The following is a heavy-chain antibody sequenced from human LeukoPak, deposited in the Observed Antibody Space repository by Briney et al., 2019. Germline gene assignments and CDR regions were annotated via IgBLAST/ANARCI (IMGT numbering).Heavy chain of an antibody. J-gene: IGHJ4*02. CDR2: ISAGSGST. D-gene: IGHD7-27*01. CDR3: AEVIGNWGSYYFDY. CDR1: GFTFSNHA. V-gene: IGHV3-23*01. Sequence: QPGGSLRLSCAASGFTFSNHAMSWVCQAPGKGLEWVSSISAGSGSTYYADSVKGRFTISRDNSKNTLYLQMNSLRAEDTAVFYCAEVIGNWGSYYFDYWGQGTLVTVSS.